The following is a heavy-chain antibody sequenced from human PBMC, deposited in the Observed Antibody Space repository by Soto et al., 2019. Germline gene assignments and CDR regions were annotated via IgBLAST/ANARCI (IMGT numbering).Heavy chain of an antibody. D-gene: IGHD3-22*01. CDR2: IYYSGST. CDR1: VASIVSYY. V-gene: IGHV4-59*08. Sequence: QVQLQESGPGLVKPSGTLSLPGTVPVASIVSYYWSWFRQPPGKGRGWFGYIYYSGSTNYNPSLKSRVTISVDTSKNQFSLKLSSVTAADTAVYYCARHPLFDSSVGANWYFDLWGRGTLVTVSS. CDR3: ARHPLFDSSVGANWYFDL. J-gene: IGHJ2*01.